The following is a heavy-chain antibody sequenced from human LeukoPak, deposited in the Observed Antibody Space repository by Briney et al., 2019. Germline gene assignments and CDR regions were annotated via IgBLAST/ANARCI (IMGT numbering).Heavy chain of an antibody. V-gene: IGHV3-23*01. J-gene: IGHJ6*02. CDR3: ARAGMSSSWPYYYCYGMDV. CDR1: GFTFSSYA. CDR2: ISGSGGST. Sequence: GGSLRLSCAASGFTFSSYAMSWVRQAPGKGLEWVSAISGSGGSTYYADSVKGRFTISRDNAKNSLYLQMNSLRAEDTAVYYCARAGMSSSWPYYYCYGMDVWGQGTTVTVSS. D-gene: IGHD6-13*01.